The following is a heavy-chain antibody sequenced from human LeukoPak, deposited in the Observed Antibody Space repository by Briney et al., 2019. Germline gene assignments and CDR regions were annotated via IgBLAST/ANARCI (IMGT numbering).Heavy chain of an antibody. Sequence: ASVKVSCKASGYTFTGYYMHWVRQAPGQGLEWMGWINPNSGGTNYAQKFQGRVTVTRDTSISTAYMELSRLRSDDTAVYYCARGTVEGYYYYYMDVWGKGTTVTVSS. J-gene: IGHJ6*03. CDR1: GYTFTGYY. CDR3: ARGTVEGYYYYYMDV. CDR2: INPNSGGT. D-gene: IGHD3/OR15-3a*01. V-gene: IGHV1-2*02.